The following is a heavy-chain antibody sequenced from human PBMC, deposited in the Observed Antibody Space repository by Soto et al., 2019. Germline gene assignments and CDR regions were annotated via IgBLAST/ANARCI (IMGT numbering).Heavy chain of an antibody. CDR2: ISYSGNT. V-gene: IGHV4-59*01. Sequence: PSETLSLTCTVSGGSISNFYWSWIRQPPGKGLEWIGYISYSGNTNYNPSLKGRVSISVDTSKNQLSLNLTSVTAADTAVYYCARAPMVLSRSYFDSWGQGTPVTVSS. D-gene: IGHD2-8*01. CDR1: GGSISNFY. J-gene: IGHJ4*02. CDR3: ARAPMVLSRSYFDS.